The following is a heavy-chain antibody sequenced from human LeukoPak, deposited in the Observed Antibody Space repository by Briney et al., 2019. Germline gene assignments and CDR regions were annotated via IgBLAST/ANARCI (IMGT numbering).Heavy chain of an antibody. CDR3: ARNSVTGSYYFDY. CDR1: EFTVSTNY. CDR2: IYSGGST. J-gene: IGHJ4*02. Sequence: GGSLRLSCVASEFTVSTNYLNWVRQAPGKGLEWVSIIYSGGSTYYADSVKGRFTISRDNSKNSLYLQMNSLRAEDTAVYYCARNSVTGSYYFDYWGQGTLVTVSS. D-gene: IGHD5/OR15-5a*01. V-gene: IGHV3-66*01.